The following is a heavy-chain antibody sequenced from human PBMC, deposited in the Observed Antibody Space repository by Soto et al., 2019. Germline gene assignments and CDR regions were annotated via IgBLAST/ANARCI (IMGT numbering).Heavy chain of an antibody. D-gene: IGHD3-16*02. CDR2: IYYSGST. CDR3: AREIGGYTWHSYCCYSGMDV. J-gene: IGHJ6*02. Sequence: QVQLQESGPGLVKPSQTLSLTCTVSGGSISSGDYYWSWIRQPPGKGLEWIGYIYYSGSTYYNPSLKSRVTISVDTSKNQFSLKLRSVTAADTAVYYCAREIGGYTWHSYCCYSGMDVWGQGTTVTVSS. V-gene: IGHV4-30-4*01. CDR1: GGSISSGDYY.